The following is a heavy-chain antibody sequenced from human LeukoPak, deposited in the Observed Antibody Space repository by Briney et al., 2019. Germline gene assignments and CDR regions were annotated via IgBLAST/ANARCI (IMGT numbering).Heavy chain of an antibody. CDR2: INSDGSGT. J-gene: IGHJ4*02. CDR1: GFTFSSYW. Sequence: GGSLRLSCAVSGFTFSSYWMHWVRQAPGKGLVWVSRINSDGSGTSYADSVKGRFTISRDNAKNTLYLQMNSLRAEDTAVYYCAKVYPKYSSSWYLIDYWGQGTLVTVSS. D-gene: IGHD6-13*01. V-gene: IGHV3-74*01. CDR3: AKVYPKYSSSWYLIDY.